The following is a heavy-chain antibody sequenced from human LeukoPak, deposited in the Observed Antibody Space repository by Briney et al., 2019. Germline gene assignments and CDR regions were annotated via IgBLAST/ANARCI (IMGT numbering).Heavy chain of an antibody. V-gene: IGHV3-66*02. J-gene: IGHJ6*04. CDR3: ARDLGGVDV. Sequence: GGSLSLFCAASGFPVRSNYMSCVRHAPGKGLVCVSVLYSGGNTYYADSVKGRFTISRDNSKNTLYLQMNSLRAEDTAVYYWARDLGGVDVWGKGTTVTVSS. CDR2: LYSGGNT. CDR1: GFPVRSNY. D-gene: IGHD3-16*01.